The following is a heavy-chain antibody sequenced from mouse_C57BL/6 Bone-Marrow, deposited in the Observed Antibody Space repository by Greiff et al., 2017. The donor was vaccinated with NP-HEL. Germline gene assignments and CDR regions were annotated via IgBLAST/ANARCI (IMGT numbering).Heavy chain of an antibody. V-gene: IGHV5-2*01. CDR3: ARHNYSSTSSWDFDV. D-gene: IGHD1-1*01. J-gene: IGHJ1*03. CDR2: INSDGGST. Sequence: EVHLVESGGGLVQPGESLKLSCESTEYEFPSHDMSWVRQTPEKRLELVAAINSDGGSTYYPDTMTRRFIISRDNTKKTLYLQMSSLKSEDTALYYCARHNYSSTSSWDFDVWGTGTTVTVSS. CDR1: EYEFPSHD.